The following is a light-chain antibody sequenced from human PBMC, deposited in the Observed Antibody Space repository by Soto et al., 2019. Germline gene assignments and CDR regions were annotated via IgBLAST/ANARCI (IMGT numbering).Light chain of an antibody. J-gene: IGKJ3*01. Sequence: EIVMTHSPATLSVSPGERATLSCRSSQSVSSNLAWYQQKPGQAPRLLIYGTSSRATGVPARFSGSGSGTEFTLTIISLQSEDFAVYYCQQYNSWPAFTFGPGTKVDIK. CDR3: QQYNSWPAFT. CDR1: QSVSSN. V-gene: IGKV3-15*01. CDR2: GTS.